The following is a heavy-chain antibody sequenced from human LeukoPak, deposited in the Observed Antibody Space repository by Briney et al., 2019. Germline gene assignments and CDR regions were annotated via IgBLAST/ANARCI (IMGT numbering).Heavy chain of an antibody. CDR1: GFTFDDYA. J-gene: IGHJ5*02. CDR3: AKGRDKYQLLSKNWFDP. V-gene: IGHV3-9*01. Sequence: GGSLRLSCAASGFTFDDYAMHWVRQAPGKGLEWISGISWNSGSIGYADSVKGRFTISRDNAKNSLYLQMNSLRAEDTALYYCAKGRDKYQLLSKNWFDPWGQGTLVTVSS. D-gene: IGHD2-2*01. CDR2: ISWNSGSI.